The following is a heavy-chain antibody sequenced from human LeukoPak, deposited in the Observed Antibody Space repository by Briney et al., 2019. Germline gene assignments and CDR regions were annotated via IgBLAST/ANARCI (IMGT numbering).Heavy chain of an antibody. Sequence: GASVKVSCKASGYTFTSYDINWVRQATGQGLEWMGWMNPNSGNTGYAQKFQGRVIITRNTSISTAYMELSSLRSEDTAVYYCARGRVYTTLWFGEIDAFDIWGQGTMVTVSS. CDR1: GYTFTSYD. CDR3: ARGRVYTTLWFGEIDAFDI. CDR2: MNPNSGNT. V-gene: IGHV1-8*03. J-gene: IGHJ3*02. D-gene: IGHD3-10*01.